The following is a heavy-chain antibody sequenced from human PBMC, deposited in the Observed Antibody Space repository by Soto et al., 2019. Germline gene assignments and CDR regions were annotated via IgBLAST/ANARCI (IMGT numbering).Heavy chain of an antibody. V-gene: IGHV4-31*03. CDR2: IYYSGST. J-gene: IGHJ6*02. Sequence: SETLSLTCTVSGGSISSGGYYWSWIRQHPGKGLEWIGYIYYSGSTYYNPSLKSRVTISVDTSKNQFSLKLSSVTAADTAVYYCARDAVYCSGGSGYESYYYGMDVWGQGTTVTVYS. CDR1: GGSISSGGYY. CDR3: ARDAVYCSGGSGYESYYYGMDV. D-gene: IGHD2-15*01.